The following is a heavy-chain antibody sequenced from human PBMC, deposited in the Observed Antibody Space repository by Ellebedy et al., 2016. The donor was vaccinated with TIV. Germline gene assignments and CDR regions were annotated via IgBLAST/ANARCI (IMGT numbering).Heavy chain of an antibody. CDR3: ARKNEGFDY. Sequence: PGGSLRLSCAVSGFTFSSFSMPWVRQAPGKGLEWVAVVSYDGSHKFYADSVQGRFTTSRDNSKNTLYLQMNGLRGEDTAVYSCARKNEGFDYWGQGTLVTVSS. CDR2: VSYDGSHK. J-gene: IGHJ4*02. CDR1: GFTFSSFS. V-gene: IGHV3-30*04. D-gene: IGHD1-1*01.